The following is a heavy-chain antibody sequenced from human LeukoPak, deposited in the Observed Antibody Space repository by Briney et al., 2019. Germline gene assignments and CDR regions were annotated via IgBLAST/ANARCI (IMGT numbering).Heavy chain of an antibody. V-gene: IGHV4-39*07. J-gene: IGHJ4*02. CDR1: GGSISSSSYY. Sequence: PSETLSLTCTVSGGSISSSSYYWGWIRQPPGKGLEWIGEINHSGSTTYNPSLKSRVTISVDTSKNQFSLKLSSVTAADTAVYYCARTGGVRTLLWFGELYENPNFDYWGQGTLVTVSS. CDR2: INHSGST. D-gene: IGHD3-10*01. CDR3: ARTGGVRTLLWFGELYENPNFDY.